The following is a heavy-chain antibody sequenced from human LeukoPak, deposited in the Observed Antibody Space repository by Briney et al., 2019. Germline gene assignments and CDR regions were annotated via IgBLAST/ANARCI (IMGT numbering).Heavy chain of an antibody. CDR2: INHSGST. CDR1: GGSFSGYY. Sequence: SETLSLTCAVYGGSFSGYYWSWIRQPPGKGLEWIGEINHSGSTNCNPSLKSRVTISVDTSKNQFSLKLTSVTAADTAVYYCARGRGDSSGYYWFDPWGQGTLVTVSS. V-gene: IGHV4-34*01. CDR3: ARGRGDSSGYYWFDP. D-gene: IGHD3-22*01. J-gene: IGHJ5*02.